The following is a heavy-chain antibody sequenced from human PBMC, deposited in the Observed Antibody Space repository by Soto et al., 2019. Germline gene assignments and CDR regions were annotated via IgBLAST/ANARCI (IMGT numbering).Heavy chain of an antibody. Sequence: ASVKVSCKASGGTFSSYAISWVRQAPGQGLEWMGGIIPIFGTANYAQKFQGRVTITADESTSTAYMELSSLRSEDTAVYYCARYCSSTSCYLGPGSRWFDPWGQGTLVTVSS. CDR3: ARYCSSTSCYLGPGSRWFDP. D-gene: IGHD2-2*01. J-gene: IGHJ5*02. CDR2: IIPIFGTA. CDR1: GGTFSSYA. V-gene: IGHV1-69*13.